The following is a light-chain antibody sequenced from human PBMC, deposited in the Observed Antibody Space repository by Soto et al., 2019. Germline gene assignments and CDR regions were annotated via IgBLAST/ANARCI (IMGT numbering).Light chain of an antibody. CDR3: SSYTSSNTLV. CDR2: DVS. Sequence: QSVLTQPASVSGSPGQSITISCTGTSSDVGGYNYVSWYQHHPGKAPKLMIYDVSNRPSGVSNRFSGSKSDNTASLTISGLQAEDEADYYCSSYTSSNTLVFGGGTKLTVL. CDR1: SSDVGGYNY. J-gene: IGLJ2*01. V-gene: IGLV2-14*03.